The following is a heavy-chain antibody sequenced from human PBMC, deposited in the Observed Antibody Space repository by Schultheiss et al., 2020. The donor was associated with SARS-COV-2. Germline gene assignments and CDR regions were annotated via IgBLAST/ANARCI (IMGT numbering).Heavy chain of an antibody. D-gene: IGHD6-13*01. Sequence: SETLSLTCAVYGGSFSGYYWSWIRQPPGKGLEWIGYIYYSGSTNYNPSLKSRVTISVDTSKNQFSLKLSSVTAADTAVYYCARAGYQGAFDIWGQGTMVTVSS. CDR3: ARAGYQGAFDI. CDR2: IYYSGST. J-gene: IGHJ3*02. V-gene: IGHV4-59*08. CDR1: GGSFSGYY.